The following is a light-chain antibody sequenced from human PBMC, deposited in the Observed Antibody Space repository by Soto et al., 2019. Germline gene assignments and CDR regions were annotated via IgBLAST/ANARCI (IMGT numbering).Light chain of an antibody. CDR2: DVS. Sequence: QSALTQPASVSGSPGQSITISCTGTSSDVGGSDFVSWHQQHPGKAPKLMIYDVSKWPSGVSNRFSGSKSGNTASLTISGLQAEDEADYYCSSYTSSRSYVFGTGTKLTVL. CDR3: SSYTSSRSYV. J-gene: IGLJ1*01. CDR1: SSDVGGSDF. V-gene: IGLV2-14*01.